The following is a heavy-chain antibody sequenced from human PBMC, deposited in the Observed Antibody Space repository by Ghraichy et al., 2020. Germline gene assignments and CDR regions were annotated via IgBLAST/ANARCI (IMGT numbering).Heavy chain of an antibody. J-gene: IGHJ4*02. V-gene: IGHV1-69*04. CDR3: ARDLKEELLGAHFDY. CDR1: GGTFSSYA. D-gene: IGHD3-10*01. CDR2: IIPILGIA. Sequence: SVKVSCKASGGTFSSYAISWVRQAPGQGLEWMGRIIPILGIANYAQKFQGRVTITADKSTSTAYMELSSLRSEDTAVYYCARDLKEELLGAHFDYWGQGTLVTVSS.